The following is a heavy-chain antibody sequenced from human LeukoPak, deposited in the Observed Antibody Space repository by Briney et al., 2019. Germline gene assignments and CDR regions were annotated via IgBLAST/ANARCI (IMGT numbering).Heavy chain of an antibody. J-gene: IGHJ4*02. CDR1: GFTFDDYA. CDR2: ISWNGGST. V-gene: IGHV3-20*04. D-gene: IGHD2-15*01. CDR3: ARKFGDSCFN. Sequence: GGSLRLSCAASGFTFDDYAMTWVRQAPGKGLEWVSYISWNGGSTSYADSVKGRFTISRDNADKSLYLQMNSLRTEDTALYYCARKFGDSCFNWGQGTLVTVSS.